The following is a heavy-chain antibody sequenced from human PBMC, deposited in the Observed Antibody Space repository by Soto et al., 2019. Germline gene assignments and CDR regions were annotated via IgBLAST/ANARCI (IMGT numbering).Heavy chain of an antibody. CDR2: ISGSGANT. Sequence: EMQLLECGGGLVQPGGSLRLSCAASGFTFSSYAMSWVRQAPGKGLEWVSAISGSGANTYYADSVKGRFTISRDNSKNTLYLQMNSLRAEDSAMYYCVRERSGYSYADSWGQGTLVTVSS. CDR3: VRERSGYSYADS. J-gene: IGHJ4*02. CDR1: GFTFSSYA. D-gene: IGHD5-18*01. V-gene: IGHV3-23*01.